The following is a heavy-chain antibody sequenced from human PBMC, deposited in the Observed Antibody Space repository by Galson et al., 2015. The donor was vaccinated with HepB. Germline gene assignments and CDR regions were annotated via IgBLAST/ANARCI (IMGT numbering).Heavy chain of an antibody. CDR2: ISYDGSNK. J-gene: IGHJ4*02. Sequence: SLRLSCAASGFTFSSYGMHWVRQAPGKGLEWVAVISYDGSNKYYADSVKGRFTISRDNSKNTLYLQMNSLRAEDTAVYYCAKGQHIVVVPAAIDYWGQGTLVTVSS. CDR1: GFTFSSYG. D-gene: IGHD2-2*01. V-gene: IGHV3-30*18. CDR3: AKGQHIVVVPAAIDY.